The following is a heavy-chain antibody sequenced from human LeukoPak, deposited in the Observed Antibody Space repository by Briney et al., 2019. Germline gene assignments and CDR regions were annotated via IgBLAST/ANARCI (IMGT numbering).Heavy chain of an antibody. D-gene: IGHD6-13*01. CDR1: GGSISSYY. J-gene: IGHJ6*03. CDR3: AGDGYSIAAAGYYDYYMDV. Sequence: SETLSLTCTVSGGSISSYYWSWIRQPAGKGLEWIGRIYTSGSTNYNPSLKSRVTMSVDTSKNQFSLKLSSVTAADTAVYYCAGDGYSIAAAGYYDYYMDVWGKGTTVTISS. CDR2: IYTSGST. V-gene: IGHV4-4*07.